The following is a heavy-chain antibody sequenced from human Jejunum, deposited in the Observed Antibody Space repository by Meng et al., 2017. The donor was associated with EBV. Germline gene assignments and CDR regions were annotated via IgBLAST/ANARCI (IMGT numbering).Heavy chain of an antibody. Sequence: LPLHDSGPGLLKPQEPCELTCRVPGDSISSSIYCWGWIRQPPGKGLEWIGSICFSDYTYHNPSLKSRVAFSADTSKNQFSLSLTSVTAADTAVYYCAMGPDYAKSGYWGQGTLVTVSS. D-gene: IGHD4-17*01. CDR3: AMGPDYAKSGY. V-gene: IGHV4-39*01. CDR2: ICFSDYT. CDR1: GDSISSSIYC. J-gene: IGHJ4*02.